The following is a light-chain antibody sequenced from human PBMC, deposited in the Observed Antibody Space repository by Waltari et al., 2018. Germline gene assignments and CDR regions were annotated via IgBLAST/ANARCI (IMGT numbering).Light chain of an antibody. J-gene: IGLJ2*01. CDR1: SSNLGEGHH. CDR2: VNN. V-gene: IGLV1-40*01. CDR3: QSFDSRLSDGVV. Sequence: QFVLTQPPSVSGTPGQRVTISFTWSSSNLGEGHHVHAYQKIPGTAPKLLIFVNNNRPSGVPDRFSCSKSGTSASLAITGLQAEDEGDYYCQSFDSRLSDGVVFGGGTKVTVL.